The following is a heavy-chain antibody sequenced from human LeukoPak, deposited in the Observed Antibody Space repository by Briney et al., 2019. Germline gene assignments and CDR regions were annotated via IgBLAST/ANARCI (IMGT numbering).Heavy chain of an antibody. CDR3: ARADRYGTTWYGRVDY. V-gene: IGHV3-23*01. CDR2: IRSTGGTT. Sequence: TGGSLRLSCGASGFTFSNYAMSWVRQAPGKGLESVSDIRSTGGTTAYAASVKGRFTISRDNSRNTLYLQMNSLRAEDTAVYYCARADRYGTTWYGRVDYWGQGTLVTVSS. D-gene: IGHD6-13*01. CDR1: GFTFSNYA. J-gene: IGHJ4*02.